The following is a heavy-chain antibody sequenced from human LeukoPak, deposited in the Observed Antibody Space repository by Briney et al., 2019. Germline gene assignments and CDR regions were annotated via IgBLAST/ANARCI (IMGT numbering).Heavy chain of an antibody. CDR1: GGSFSGYS. J-gene: IGHJ4*02. CDR3: ARGSSGSSLDY. D-gene: IGHD1-26*01. V-gene: IGHV4-34*01. Sequence: SETLSLTCVVYGGSFSGYSWSWIRQPPGKGLEWIGEINQRRNTNYNPSLKSRVTISIDTSKNRFSLKLSSVTAADTAVYYCARGSSGSSLDYWGQGTLVTVSS. CDR2: INQRRNT.